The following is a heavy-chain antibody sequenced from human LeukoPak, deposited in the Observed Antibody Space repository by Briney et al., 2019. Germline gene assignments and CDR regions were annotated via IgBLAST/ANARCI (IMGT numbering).Heavy chain of an antibody. CDR3: ARLGYSYGYSDY. V-gene: IGHV4-31*03. CDR2: IYYSGST. CDR1: GGSISSGGYY. J-gene: IGHJ4*02. Sequence: SQTLSLTCTVSGGSISSGGYYWSWIRQHPGMGLEWIGYIYYSGSTYYNPSLKSRVTISVDTSKNQFSLKLSSVTAADTAVYYCARLGYSYGYSDYWGQGTLVTVSS. D-gene: IGHD5-18*01.